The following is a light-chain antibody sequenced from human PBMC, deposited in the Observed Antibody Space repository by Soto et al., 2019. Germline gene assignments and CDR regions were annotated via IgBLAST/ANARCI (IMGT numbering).Light chain of an antibody. CDR2: GAS. J-gene: IGKJ1*01. Sequence: EIIMTQSPATLSVSPGERATLSCRASQSVSSSYLAWYQQKPGQAPRLLIYGASSRATGIPDRFSGSGSGTDFTLTISRLEPEDFAAYYCQQYGSSGTFGQGTKVDIK. V-gene: IGKV3-20*01. CDR1: QSVSSSY. CDR3: QQYGSSGT.